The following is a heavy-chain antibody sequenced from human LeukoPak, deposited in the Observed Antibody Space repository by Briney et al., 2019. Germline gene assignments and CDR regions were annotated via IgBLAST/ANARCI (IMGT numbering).Heavy chain of an antibody. V-gene: IGHV4-30-4*08. CDR2: IYYSGST. CDR3: ARTPDSSGTHLSNFDY. D-gene: IGHD3-10*01. Sequence: PSQTLSLTCTVSGGSISSGDYYWSWIRQPPGKGLEWIGYIYYSGSTYYNPSLKSRVTISVDTSKNQFSLKLSSVTAADTAVYYCARTPDSSGTHLSNFDYWGQGTLVTVSS. J-gene: IGHJ4*02. CDR1: GGSISSGDYY.